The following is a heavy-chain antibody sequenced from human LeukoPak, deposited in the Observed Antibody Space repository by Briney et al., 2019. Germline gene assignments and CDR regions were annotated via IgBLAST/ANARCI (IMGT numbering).Heavy chain of an antibody. CDR3: AKDDPFRYYFDY. V-gene: IGHV3-21*01. CDR1: GLTVSRKF. Sequence: PGESLRLSCVVSGLTVSRKFMNWVRQAPGKGLEWVSSISSSSSYIYYADSVKGRFTISRDNAKNSLYLQMNSLRAEDTAVYYCAKDDPFRYYFDYWGQGTLVTVSS. J-gene: IGHJ4*02. CDR2: ISSSSSYI.